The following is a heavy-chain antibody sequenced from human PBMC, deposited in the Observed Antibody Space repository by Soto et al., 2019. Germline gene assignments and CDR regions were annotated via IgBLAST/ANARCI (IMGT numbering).Heavy chain of an antibody. D-gene: IGHD3-9*01. J-gene: IGHJ6*03. V-gene: IGHV3-21*01. CDR1: GFTFSSYS. CDR3: ASEYYDIFAPWDPGYKDV. Sequence: GGSLRLSCAASGFTFSSYSMNWVRQAPGKGLEWVSSISSSSSYIYYADSVKGRFTISRDNAKNSLYLQMNSLRAEDTAVYYCASEYYDIFAPWDPGYKDVWGKGTTVTVSS. CDR2: ISSSSSYI.